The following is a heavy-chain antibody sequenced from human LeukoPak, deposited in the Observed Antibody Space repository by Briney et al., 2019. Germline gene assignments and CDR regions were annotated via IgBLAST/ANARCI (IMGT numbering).Heavy chain of an antibody. D-gene: IGHD3-10*01. Sequence: PGGSLRLSCAASGFTFSDYYMSWIRQAPGKGLEWIGSIYYSGSTYYNPSLKSRVTISVDTSKNQFSLKLSSVTAADTAVYYCARKYVLLWFFDYWGQGTLVTVSS. CDR3: ARKYVLLWFFDY. CDR2: IYYSGST. V-gene: IGHV4-38-2*01. CDR1: GFTFSDYY. J-gene: IGHJ4*02.